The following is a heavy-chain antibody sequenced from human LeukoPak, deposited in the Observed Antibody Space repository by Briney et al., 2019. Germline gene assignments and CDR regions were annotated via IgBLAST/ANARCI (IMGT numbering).Heavy chain of an antibody. CDR2: ISWDSTNT. V-gene: IGHV3-43*01. D-gene: IGHD5-24*01. CDR1: GFTFDAYT. CDR3: AKEMGTIYFDS. J-gene: IGHJ4*02. Sequence: PGGSLRLSCAASGFTFDAYTFHWVRQAPGKGLQWVSLISWDSTNTYYADSVKGRLTISRDNSKNSLYPQMNSLTAEDTALYYCAKEMGTIYFDSWGQGSLVTVSS.